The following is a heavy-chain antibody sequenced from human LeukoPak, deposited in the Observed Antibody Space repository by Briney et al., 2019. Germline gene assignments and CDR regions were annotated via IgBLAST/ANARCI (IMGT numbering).Heavy chain of an antibody. V-gene: IGHV3-23*01. D-gene: IGHD3-22*01. Sequence: GGSLRLSCSASGFTFSTFAMTWVRQAPGKGLEWVSSISGSGGSTYYADSVKGRFTISRDNSKNTLYLQMNSLRAEDTAVYYCAKDPYYYDSSGFHPYYFDYWGQGTLVTVSS. J-gene: IGHJ4*02. CDR1: GFTFSTFA. CDR2: ISGSGGST. CDR3: AKDPYYYDSSGFHPYYFDY.